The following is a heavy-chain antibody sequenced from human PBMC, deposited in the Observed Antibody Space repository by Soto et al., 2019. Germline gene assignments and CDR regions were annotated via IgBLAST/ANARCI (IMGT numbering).Heavy chain of an antibody. V-gene: IGHV3-30-3*01. CDR2: ISYDGSNK. CDR3: ARYPQGYCSGGSCYPAFDI. D-gene: IGHD2-15*01. J-gene: IGHJ3*02. CDR1: GFTFSSYA. Sequence: GGSLRLSCAASGFTFSSYAMRFCRQAPCKGLEWVAVISYDGSNKYYADSVKGRFTISRDNSKNTLYLQMNSLRAEDTAVYYCARYPQGYCSGGSCYPAFDIWGQGTMVTVSS.